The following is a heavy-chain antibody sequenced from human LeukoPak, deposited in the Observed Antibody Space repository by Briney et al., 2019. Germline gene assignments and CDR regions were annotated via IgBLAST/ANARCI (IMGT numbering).Heavy chain of an antibody. D-gene: IGHD4-11*01. CDR3: ARYPNDYSNAGDY. J-gene: IGHJ4*02. CDR1: GYSFTSYW. V-gene: IGHV5-51*01. CDR2: IYPDDSNT. Sequence: GESLKISCKGSGYSFTSYWIGWVRQMPGKGLERMGIIYPDDSNTRYSPSFQGQVTISADKSISTAYLQWSSLKASDTAMYYCARYPNDYSNAGDYWGQGTLVTVSS.